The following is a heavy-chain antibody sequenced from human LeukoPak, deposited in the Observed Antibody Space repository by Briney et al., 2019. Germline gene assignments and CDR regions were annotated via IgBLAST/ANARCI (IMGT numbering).Heavy chain of an antibody. D-gene: IGHD2-2*01. J-gene: IGHJ4*02. Sequence: GGSLRLSCAVSGLTFNNYAMSWARQAPGKGLEWVSGISGRGASKYYADSVKGRFTISRDNSKNTLYLQMNSLRAEDTAVYYCAKGVVVAPDVTPFDYWGQGTLVTVSS. V-gene: IGHV3-23*01. CDR1: GLTFNNYA. CDR3: AKGVVVAPDVTPFDY. CDR2: ISGRGASK.